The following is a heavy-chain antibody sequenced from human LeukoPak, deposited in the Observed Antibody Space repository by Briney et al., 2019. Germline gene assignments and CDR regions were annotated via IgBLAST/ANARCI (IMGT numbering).Heavy chain of an antibody. V-gene: IGHV4-59*01. Sequence: SETLSLTCTVSGGSISSYYWSWIRQPPGKGLEWIGYIYYSGSTNYNPSLKSRVTISVDTSKNQFSLKLSSVTAADTAVYYCARGGVLLWFGELFLCDYWGQGTLVTVSS. J-gene: IGHJ4*02. CDR3: ARGGVLLWFGELFLCDY. CDR1: GGSISSYY. CDR2: IYYSGST. D-gene: IGHD3-10*01.